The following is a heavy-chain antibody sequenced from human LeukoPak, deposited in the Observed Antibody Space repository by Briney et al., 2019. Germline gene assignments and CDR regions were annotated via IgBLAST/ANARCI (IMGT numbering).Heavy chain of an antibody. CDR1: GYSFTSYW. J-gene: IGHJ5*02. CDR2: FYPGNSDT. CDR3: ARGRGYTYGYPENWFDP. V-gene: IGHV5-51*01. Sequence: GESLKISCKASGYSFTSYWIGWVRQIPGKGLEWMGVFYPGNSDTIYSPSFQGQVTISADKSFSTAYLQWSSLKASDTAIYYCARGRGYTYGYPENWFDPWGQGSLVTVSS. D-gene: IGHD5-18*01.